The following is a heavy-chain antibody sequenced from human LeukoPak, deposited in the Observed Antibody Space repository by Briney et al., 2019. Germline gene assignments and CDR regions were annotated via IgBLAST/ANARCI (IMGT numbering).Heavy chain of an antibody. Sequence: GGSLRLFCAASGFTFSHAWMNWVRQAPGKGLEWVGRIKSKTDGGTTDYAAPVKGRFTISRDDSKNTLYLQMNSLKTEDTAVYYCTASMEVSTYFDYWGQGTLVTVSS. D-gene: IGHD5/OR15-5a*01. CDR3: TASMEVSTYFDY. CDR2: IKSKTDGGTT. J-gene: IGHJ4*02. V-gene: IGHV3-15*01. CDR1: GFTFSHAW.